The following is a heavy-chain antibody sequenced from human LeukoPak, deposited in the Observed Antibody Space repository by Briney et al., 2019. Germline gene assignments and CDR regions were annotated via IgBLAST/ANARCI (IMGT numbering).Heavy chain of an antibody. J-gene: IGHJ4*02. Sequence: GGSLRLSCPASGFTFRTYPMSWVRQAPGKGLEGVSPISGNGRNTYYADSVKGRFTISRDNSKNTLYLQMNSLRVEDTAVYYCARDSPRPPTYYYDSSDFWGQGTLVTVSS. CDR1: GFTFRTYP. D-gene: IGHD3-22*01. CDR3: ARDSPRPPTYYYDSSDF. V-gene: IGHV3-23*01. CDR2: ISGNGRNT.